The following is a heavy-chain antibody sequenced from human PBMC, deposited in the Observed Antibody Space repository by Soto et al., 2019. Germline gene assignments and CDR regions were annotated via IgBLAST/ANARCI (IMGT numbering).Heavy chain of an antibody. CDR1: GFTVSSNY. D-gene: IGHD5-12*01. CDR3: ARTYSGYGTLDY. V-gene: IGHV3-66*01. J-gene: IGHJ4*02. Sequence: GGSLRLSCAASGFTVSSNYMSWVRQAPGKGLEWVSVIYSGGSTYYADSVKGRFTISRDNSKNTLYLQMNSLRAEDTAVYYCARTYSGYGTLDYWGQGTLVTVSS. CDR2: IYSGGST.